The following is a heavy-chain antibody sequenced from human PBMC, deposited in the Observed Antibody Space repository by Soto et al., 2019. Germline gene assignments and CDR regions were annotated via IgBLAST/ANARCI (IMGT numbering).Heavy chain of an antibody. CDR2: ISSSTSHT. D-gene: IGHD6-13*01. Sequence: GVPLRLSCAVSEFTFSDHYVTWISQAPGKGLEWVSYISSSTSHTNYADSVKGRFTISRDNAKNSLFLQMNSLRAEDTAVYYCARGRGAAADYFEFWGQGTLVTVSS. J-gene: IGHJ4*02. CDR3: ARGRGAAADYFEF. CDR1: EFTFSDHY. V-gene: IGHV3-11*05.